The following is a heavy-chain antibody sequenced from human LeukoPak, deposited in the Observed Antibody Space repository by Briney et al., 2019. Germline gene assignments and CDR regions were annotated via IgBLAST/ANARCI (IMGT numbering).Heavy chain of an antibody. D-gene: IGHD2-2*01. J-gene: IGHJ4*02. V-gene: IGHV4-4*02. CDR1: GDTISNSIW. CDR3: AREVVPAANIDY. Sequence: SGTLSLTCTVSGDTISNSIWWSWLRQPPGKGLEWIGEVDHTGNTNYRPSLDSRVTLSIDTSKNHFSLTLTSVTAADTAVYYCAREVVPAANIDYWGQGTLVTVSS. CDR2: VDHTGNT.